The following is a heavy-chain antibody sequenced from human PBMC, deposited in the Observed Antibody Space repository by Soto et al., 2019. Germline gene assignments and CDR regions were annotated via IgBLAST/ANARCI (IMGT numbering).Heavy chain of an antibody. Sequence: VGSLRLSCAASGFIFSNTWINWVRQAPGKGLEWVGRIKTKIEGGTTNHAAPVKGRFTVSGDDSKNTVYLHMNSLRTEDTAVYYCTADIPNISANYGMDVWGQGTTVTVSS. J-gene: IGHJ6*02. V-gene: IGHV3-15*07. CDR2: IKTKIEGGTT. D-gene: IGHD6-25*01. CDR1: GFIFSNTW. CDR3: TADIPNISANYGMDV.